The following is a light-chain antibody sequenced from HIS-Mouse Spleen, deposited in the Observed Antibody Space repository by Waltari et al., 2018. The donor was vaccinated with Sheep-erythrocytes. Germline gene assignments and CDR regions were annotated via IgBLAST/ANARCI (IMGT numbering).Light chain of an antibody. J-gene: IGLJ3*02. Sequence: QSALTQPASVSGSPGPSITISCPGTSSDVGSYNLVSLYQPHPGKAPKLMIYEGSKRPSGVSNRFSGSKSGNTASLTISGLQAEDEADYYCCSYAGSSTPWVFGGGTKLTVL. CDR1: SSDVGSYNL. CDR3: CSYAGSSTPWV. CDR2: EGS. V-gene: IGLV2-23*01.